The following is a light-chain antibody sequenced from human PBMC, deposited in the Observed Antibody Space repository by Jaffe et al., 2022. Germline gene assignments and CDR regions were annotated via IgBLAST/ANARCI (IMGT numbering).Light chain of an antibody. CDR2: LGS. CDR3: MQALQTPRRT. V-gene: IGKV2-28*01. CDR1: QSLLHSNGYNY. J-gene: IGKJ1*01. Sequence: DIVMTQSPLSLPVTPGEPASISCRSSQSLLHSNGYNYLDWYLQKPGQSPQLLIYLGSNRASGVPDRFSGSGSGTDFTLKISRVEAEDVGVYYCMQALQTPRRTFGQGTKVEIK.